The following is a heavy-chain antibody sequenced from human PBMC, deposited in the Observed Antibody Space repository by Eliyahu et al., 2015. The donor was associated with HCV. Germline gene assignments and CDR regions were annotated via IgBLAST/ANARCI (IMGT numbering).Heavy chain of an antibody. D-gene: IGHD3-3*01. J-gene: IGHJ5*02. V-gene: IGHV4-39*01. CDR2: IYYSGST. CDR1: GGSISSXSYY. Sequence: QLQLQESGPGLVKPSETLSLTCTVSGGSISSXSYYWGWIRQPPGKGLERIGSIYYSGSTYYNPSLKSRVTISVDTSKNQFSLKLSSVTAADTAVYYCASQSDFWSGYQWSGWFDPWGQGTLVTVSS. CDR3: ASQSDFWSGYQWSGWFDP.